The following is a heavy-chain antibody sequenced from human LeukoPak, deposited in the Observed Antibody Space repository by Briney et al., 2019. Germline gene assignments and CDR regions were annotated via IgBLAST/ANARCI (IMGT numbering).Heavy chain of an antibody. J-gene: IGHJ4*02. CDR2: IKEDGSEK. CDR3: ARSRTAYYNVYADF. V-gene: IGHV3-7*01. D-gene: IGHD1-26*01. CDR1: GFTFSSYW. Sequence: GGSLRLSCVASGFTFSSYWMSWFRQAPGKGLEWVANIKEDGSEKYYADYVKGRFTISRDNAKNSLSLQMSSLRGEDTAVFYCARSRTAYYNVYADFWGQGTLVTVSS.